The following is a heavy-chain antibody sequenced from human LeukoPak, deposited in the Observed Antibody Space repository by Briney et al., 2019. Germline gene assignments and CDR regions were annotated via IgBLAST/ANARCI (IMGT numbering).Heavy chain of an antibody. CDR3: ARVVTKRITMVRVVEIFDY. CDR1: GYTFTSYD. Sequence: GASVKVSCKASGYTFTSYDINWVRQATGQGLEWMGWMNPNSGNTGYAQKFQGRVTMTRNTSISTAYMELSSLRSEDTAVYYCARVVTKRITMVRVVEIFDYWAREPCSPSPQ. D-gene: IGHD3-10*01. CDR2: MNPNSGNT. J-gene: IGHJ4*02. V-gene: IGHV1-8*01.